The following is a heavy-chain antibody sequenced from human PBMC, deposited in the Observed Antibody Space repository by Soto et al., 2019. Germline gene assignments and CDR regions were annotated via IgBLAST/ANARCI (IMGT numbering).Heavy chain of an antibody. J-gene: IGHJ5*02. V-gene: IGHV1-2*02. D-gene: IGHD6-6*01. Sequence: GASVKVSCKASGYPFTGYYMHWVRQAPGQGLEWMGWINPNSGGTNYAQKFQGRVTMTRDTSISTAYMELSRLRSDDTAVYYCARAPNPYSSSSGWFDPWGQGTLVTVYS. CDR1: GYPFTGYY. CDR3: ARAPNPYSSSSGWFDP. CDR2: INPNSGGT.